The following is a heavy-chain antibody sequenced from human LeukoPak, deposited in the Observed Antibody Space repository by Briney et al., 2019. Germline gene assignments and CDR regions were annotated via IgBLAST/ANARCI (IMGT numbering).Heavy chain of an antibody. V-gene: IGHV4-59*08. CDR1: GGSIRSDF. CDR3: ARRGYGSGWYYLDY. Sequence: SETLSLTCTVSGGSIRSDFWSWIRQPPGKGLEWIEYVYYSGSTNYSPSLNSRVTISIDTSKNKFSLKLSSVTAADTAVYYCARRGYGSGWYYLDYWGQGTLVTVSS. CDR2: VYYSGST. J-gene: IGHJ4*02. D-gene: IGHD6-19*01.